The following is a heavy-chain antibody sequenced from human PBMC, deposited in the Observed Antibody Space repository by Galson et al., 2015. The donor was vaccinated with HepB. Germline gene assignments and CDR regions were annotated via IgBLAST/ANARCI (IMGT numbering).Heavy chain of an antibody. D-gene: IGHD1-26*01. J-gene: IGHJ4*02. V-gene: IGHV1-18*01. CDR1: GGIFSSYA. CDR2: ISAYSGNT. Sequence: SVKVSCKASGGIFSSYAFSRVRQAPGQGLEWVGWISAYSGNTKYAENFQDRVVLTAETSTTTAYMELRSLRFDDTALYYCARAGGEWEPLDFWGQGTLVSVSA. CDR3: ARAGGEWEPLDF.